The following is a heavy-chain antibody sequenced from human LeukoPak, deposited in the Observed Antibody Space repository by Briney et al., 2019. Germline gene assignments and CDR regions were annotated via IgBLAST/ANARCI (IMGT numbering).Heavy chain of an antibody. CDR2: IWYDGSNK. CDR1: GFTFSSYG. Sequence: PGGSLRLSCAASGFTFSSYGMHWVRQAPGKGLEWVAVIWYDGSNKYYADSVKGRFTISRDNSKNTPYLQMNSLRAEDTAVYYCARDPFAAPEQYFDYWGQGTLVTVSS. D-gene: IGHD1-14*01. V-gene: IGHV3-33*01. J-gene: IGHJ4*02. CDR3: ARDPFAAPEQYFDY.